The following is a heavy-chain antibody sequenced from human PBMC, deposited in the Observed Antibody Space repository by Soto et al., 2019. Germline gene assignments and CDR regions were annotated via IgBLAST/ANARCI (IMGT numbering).Heavy chain of an antibody. CDR2: IYHSGST. J-gene: IGHJ4*02. CDR3: ARHYGDYVSGDYYFDY. V-gene: IGHV4-4*02. CDR1: GGSISSSNW. D-gene: IGHD4-17*01. Sequence: QVQLQESGPGLVKPSGTLSLTCAVSGGSISSSNWWSWVRQPPGKGLEWIGEIYHSGSTNYNPSLKSRVTIALDKSKNQFSLKLSSVTAAYTAVYYCARHYGDYVSGDYYFDYWGQGTLVTVSS.